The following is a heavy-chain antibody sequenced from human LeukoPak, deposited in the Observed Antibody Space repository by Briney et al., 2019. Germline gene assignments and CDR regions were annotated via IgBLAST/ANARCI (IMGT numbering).Heavy chain of an antibody. CDR1: GGSISSGGYS. Sequence: SETLSLTCAVSGGSISSGGYSWSWIRQPPGKGLEWIGYIYHSGSTYYNPSLKSRVTISVDRSKNQFSLKLSSVTAADTAVYYCARAGSGYYYFDYWGQGTLVTVSS. CDR3: ARAGSGYYYFDY. V-gene: IGHV4-30-2*01. J-gene: IGHJ4*02. CDR2: IYHSGST. D-gene: IGHD3-22*01.